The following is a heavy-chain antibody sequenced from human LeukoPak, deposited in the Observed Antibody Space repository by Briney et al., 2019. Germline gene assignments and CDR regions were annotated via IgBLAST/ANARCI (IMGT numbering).Heavy chain of an antibody. Sequence: GGSLRLSCAASGFTFSSYSMNWVHQAPGKGPEWVSSISSSSSYIYYADSVKGRFTISRDNAKNALYLQMNSLRAEDTAVYYCARDYDILTGYPEYYGMDVWGQGTTVTVSS. D-gene: IGHD3-9*01. J-gene: IGHJ6*02. CDR3: ARDYDILTGYPEYYGMDV. CDR2: ISSSSSYI. CDR1: GFTFSSYS. V-gene: IGHV3-21*01.